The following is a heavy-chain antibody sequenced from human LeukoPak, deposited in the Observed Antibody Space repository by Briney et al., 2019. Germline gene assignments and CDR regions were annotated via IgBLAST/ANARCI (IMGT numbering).Heavy chain of an antibody. Sequence: PGGSLRLSCAASGFTFSDYYMSWIRQAPGKGLEWVSYISSSGSTIYYADSVKGRFTISRDNAKNSLYLQMNSLRAEDTAVYYCARLACYSGSYHTIDYWGQGTLVTVSS. CDR3: ARLACYSGSYHTIDY. D-gene: IGHD1-26*01. V-gene: IGHV3-11*01. CDR1: GFTFSDYY. CDR2: ISSSGSTI. J-gene: IGHJ4*02.